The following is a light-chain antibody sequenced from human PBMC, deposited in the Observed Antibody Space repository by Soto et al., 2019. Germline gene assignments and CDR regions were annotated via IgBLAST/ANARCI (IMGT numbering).Light chain of an antibody. Sequence: DIQMTESRSNLSGCLGVRVTITCRASQTISSWLAWYQQKPGKAPKLLIYAASSLQSGVPSRFSGSGSGTDFTLTISSLQPEDFATYYCQQSYSTPLTFGGGTKVDI. CDR1: QTISSW. CDR2: AAS. J-gene: IGKJ4*01. V-gene: IGKV1-39*01. CDR3: QQSYSTPLT.